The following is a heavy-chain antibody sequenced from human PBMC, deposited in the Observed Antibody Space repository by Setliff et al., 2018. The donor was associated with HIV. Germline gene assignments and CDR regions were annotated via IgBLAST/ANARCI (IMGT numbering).Heavy chain of an antibody. D-gene: IGHD2-15*01. J-gene: IGHJ2*01. V-gene: IGHV4-31*03. CDR1: GGSISSGGYY. CDR3: ARVPGVVVVVAANWYFDL. Sequence: SETLSLTCTVSGGSISSGGYYWSWIRQHPGKGLEWIGYIYYSGSTYYNPSLKSRVTISVDTSNNQSSLKLSSVTAADTAVYYCARVPGVVVVVAANWYFDLWGRGTLVTVSS. CDR2: IYYSGST.